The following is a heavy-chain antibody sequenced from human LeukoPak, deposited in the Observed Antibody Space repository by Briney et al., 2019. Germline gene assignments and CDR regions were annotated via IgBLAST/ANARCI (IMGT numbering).Heavy chain of an antibody. V-gene: IGHV4-38-2*02. CDR1: GYSISSGYY. Sequence: NASETPSLTCTVSGYSISSGYYWGWIRQPPGKGLEWIGSIYHSGSTYYNPSLKSRVTISVDKSKNQFSLRLSSVTAADTADYYCASKLTAVAGYFDCWGQGTLVTVSS. J-gene: IGHJ4*02. CDR2: IYHSGST. D-gene: IGHD6-19*01. CDR3: ASKLTAVAGYFDC.